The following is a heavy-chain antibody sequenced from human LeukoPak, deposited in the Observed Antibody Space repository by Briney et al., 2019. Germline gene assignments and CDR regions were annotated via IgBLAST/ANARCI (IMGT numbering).Heavy chain of an antibody. J-gene: IGHJ5*02. V-gene: IGHV4-39*07. CDR3: ARVSFSIRWFDP. CDR2: INHSGST. Sequence: SETLSLTCTVSGGSISSGSYYWSWIRQPPGKGLEWIGEINHSGSTNYNPSLKSRVTISVDTSKNQFSLKLSSVTAADTAVYYCARVSFSIRWFDPWGQGTLVTVSS. CDR1: GGSISSGSYY. D-gene: IGHD4-17*01.